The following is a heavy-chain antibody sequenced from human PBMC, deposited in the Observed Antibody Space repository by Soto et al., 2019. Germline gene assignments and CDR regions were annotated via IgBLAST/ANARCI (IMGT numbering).Heavy chain of an antibody. CDR1: GYTFTSYA. V-gene: IGHV1-3*01. J-gene: IGHJ6*02. Sequence: ASVKVSCKASGYTFTSYAIHWVRQAPGQRLEWMGWINAGNGNTKYSQKFQGRVTITRDTSASTAYMELSSLRSEDTAVYYCARDSYGSANYGMDVWGQGTTVTVS. CDR3: ARDSYGSANYGMDV. CDR2: INAGNGNT. D-gene: IGHD3-10*01.